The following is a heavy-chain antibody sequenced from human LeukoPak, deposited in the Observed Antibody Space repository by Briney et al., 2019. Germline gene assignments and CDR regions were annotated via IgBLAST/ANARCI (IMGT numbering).Heavy chain of an antibody. CDR1: GFTFSSYG. V-gene: IGHV3-30*19. CDR3: ARAGGYSGYAY. Sequence: PGRSLRLSCAASGFTFSSYGMHWVRQAPGKGLEWVAVIWYDGSNKYYADSVKGRFTISRDNSKNTLYLQMNSLRAEDTAVYYCARAGGYSGYAYWGQGTLVTVSS. CDR2: IWYDGSNK. D-gene: IGHD5-12*01. J-gene: IGHJ4*02.